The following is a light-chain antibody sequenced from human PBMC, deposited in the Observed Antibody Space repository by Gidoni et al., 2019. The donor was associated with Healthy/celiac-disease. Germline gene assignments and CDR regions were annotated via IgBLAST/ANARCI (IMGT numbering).Light chain of an antibody. V-gene: IGKV1-39*01. CDR1: QSISSY. J-gene: IGKJ1*01. Sequence: DIQMTQSPSSLSASVGDRVTITCRASQSISSYLNWYQQKPGKAPKLLIYAASSLQSGVPSRFSGSGSGKDFTLTISSLQPEDFANYYCQQSYRTPRTFGQGTKVEIK. CDR3: QQSYRTPRT. CDR2: AAS.